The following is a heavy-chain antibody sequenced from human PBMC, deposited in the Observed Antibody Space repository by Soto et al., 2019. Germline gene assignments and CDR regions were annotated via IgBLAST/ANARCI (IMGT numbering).Heavy chain of an antibody. Sequence: EVQLVESGGGLVQPGGSLRLSCAASGFTVSSNYMSWVRQAPGKGLEWVSVIYSGGSTYYADSVKGRFTISRDNSKNTLYLQMNSLRAEDTAVHYCAREDGYRGGDAFDIWGQGTMVTVSS. CDR1: GFTVSSNY. D-gene: IGHD5-12*01. CDR2: IYSGGST. CDR3: AREDGYRGGDAFDI. J-gene: IGHJ3*02. V-gene: IGHV3-66*01.